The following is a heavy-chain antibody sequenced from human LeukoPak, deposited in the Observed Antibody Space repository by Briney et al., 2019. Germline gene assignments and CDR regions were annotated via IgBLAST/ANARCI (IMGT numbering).Heavy chain of an antibody. V-gene: IGHV3-30*03. CDR3: ARDTNLYGGPRASGGCDF. CDR2: ISYDGSNK. D-gene: IGHD4-23*01. J-gene: IGHJ4*02. CDR1: GFTFSSYG. Sequence: GGSLRLSCAASGFTFSSYGMHWVRQAPGKGLEWVAVISYDGSNKYYSDSVTGRFTISRDNSKNTLYLQMNSLRAEDTAVYCCARDTNLYGGPRASGGCDFWGLGTPVTVSS.